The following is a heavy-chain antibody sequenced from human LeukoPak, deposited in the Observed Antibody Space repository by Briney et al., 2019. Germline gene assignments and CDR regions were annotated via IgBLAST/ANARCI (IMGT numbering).Heavy chain of an antibody. J-gene: IGHJ4*02. CDR1: GFMFSRYW. Sequence: GGSLRLSCAASGFMFSRYWMSWVRQAPGKGLEWVANIRQDGATKYYVDSVRGRFTISRDNDQKSLYLQMNNLRAEDTAVYYCARVEYGRGDYWGQGTLVTVSS. V-gene: IGHV3-7*02. CDR2: IRQDGATK. CDR3: ARVEYGRGDY. D-gene: IGHD4/OR15-4a*01.